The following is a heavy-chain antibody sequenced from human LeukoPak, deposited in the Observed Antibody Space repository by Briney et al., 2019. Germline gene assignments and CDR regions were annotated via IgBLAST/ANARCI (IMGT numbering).Heavy chain of an antibody. Sequence: GGSLRLSCAASGFTFSSYAMSWVRQAPGKGLEWVSAISGSGGSTYYVDSVKGRFTISRDNSKNTLYLQMNSLRAEDTAVYYCAKFGSTVTTYGYFDYWGQGTLVTVSS. D-gene: IGHD4-17*01. CDR1: GFTFSSYA. CDR2: ISGSGGST. CDR3: AKFGSTVTTYGYFDY. V-gene: IGHV3-23*01. J-gene: IGHJ4*02.